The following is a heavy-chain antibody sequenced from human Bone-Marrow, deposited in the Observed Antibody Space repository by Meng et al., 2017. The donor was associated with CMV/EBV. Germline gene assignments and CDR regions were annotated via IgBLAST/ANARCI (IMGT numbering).Heavy chain of an antibody. J-gene: IGHJ4*02. CDR1: GFTVSSNY. Sequence: GESLKISCAASGFTVSSNYMSWVRQAPGKGLEWVSGISSSGANTYYADSVKGRFTISRDNAKSTLYLQMNSLRAEDTALYYCAKDAPTSATTWYPFDSWGQGTLVTVSS. CDR3: AKDAPTSATTWYPFDS. CDR2: ISSSGANT. V-gene: IGHV3-23*01. D-gene: IGHD6-13*01.